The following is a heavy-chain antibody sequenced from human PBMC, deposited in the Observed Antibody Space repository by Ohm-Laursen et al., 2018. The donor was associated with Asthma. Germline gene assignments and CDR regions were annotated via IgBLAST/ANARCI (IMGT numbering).Heavy chain of an antibody. CDR2: ISSGSGTI. Sequence: GSLRLSCAASGFTFSSYSINWVRQAPGKGLEWVSYISSGSGTIYYADSVKGRFTISRDNAKNSLYLQMNSLRAEDTAVYYCARDSLEFAVILLFDYWGQGTLVTVSS. CDR3: ARDSLEFAVILLFDY. D-gene: IGHD3-16*02. V-gene: IGHV3-48*01. CDR1: GFTFSSYS. J-gene: IGHJ4*02.